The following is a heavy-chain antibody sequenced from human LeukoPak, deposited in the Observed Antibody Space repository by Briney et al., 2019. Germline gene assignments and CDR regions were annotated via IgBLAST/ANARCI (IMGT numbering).Heavy chain of an antibody. Sequence: HPGGSLRLSCAASGFTFSSYAMSWVRQAPGKGLEWVSAISGSGGSTYYADSVEGRFTISRDNSKNALYLQMNSLRVEDTAVYYCAIDFWSGYSDYWGEGTLVTVSS. CDR2: ISGSGGST. V-gene: IGHV3-23*01. J-gene: IGHJ4*02. CDR3: AIDFWSGYSDY. CDR1: GFTFSSYA. D-gene: IGHD3-3*01.